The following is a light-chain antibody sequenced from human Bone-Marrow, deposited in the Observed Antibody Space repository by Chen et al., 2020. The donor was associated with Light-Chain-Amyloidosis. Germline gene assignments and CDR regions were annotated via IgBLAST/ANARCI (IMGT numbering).Light chain of an antibody. V-gene: IGLV1-47*01. CDR2: RNN. Sequence: QSVLTQPPSASGTPGQRVTIPCSGSSSNFGSNYVYWYQQLPGTAPKLLIYRNNQRPSGVPDRFSGSKSGTSASLAISGLRSEDEADYYCAAWDDSLSVVVFGGGTKLTVL. CDR3: AAWDDSLSVVV. J-gene: IGLJ2*01. CDR1: SSNFGSNY.